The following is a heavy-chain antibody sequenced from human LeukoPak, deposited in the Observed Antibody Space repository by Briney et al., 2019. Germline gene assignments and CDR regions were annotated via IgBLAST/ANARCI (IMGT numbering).Heavy chain of an antibody. CDR1: GYTFINYW. CDR3: ARQSRDGSKTRGYYFDY. Sequence: GESLKISCQVSGYTFINYWIGWVRQMPGKGLEWMGIIYPGDSDTRYSPSFHGQVIISADKSISTAYLQWNSLKASDTAMYYCARQSRDGSKTRGYYFDYWGQGTLVTVSS. J-gene: IGHJ4*02. D-gene: IGHD3-10*01. V-gene: IGHV5-51*01. CDR2: IYPGDSDT.